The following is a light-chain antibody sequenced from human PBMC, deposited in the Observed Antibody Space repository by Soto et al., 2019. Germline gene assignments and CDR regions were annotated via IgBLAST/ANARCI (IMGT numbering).Light chain of an antibody. CDR3: ETGDTNTRV. CDR2: LEGSGSY. Sequence: QPVLAQSSSASASLGSSVKLTCTLSSGHSTYIIAWHQQQPGKAPRYLMTLEGSGSYNKGSGVPDRFSGSSSGADRYLTISNLQFEDEADYYCETGDTNTRVFGTGTKLTVL. CDR1: SGHSTYI. J-gene: IGLJ1*01. V-gene: IGLV4-60*02.